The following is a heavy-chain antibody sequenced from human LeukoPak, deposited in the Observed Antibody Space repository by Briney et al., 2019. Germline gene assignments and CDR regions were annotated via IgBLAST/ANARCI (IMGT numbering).Heavy chain of an antibody. CDR3: AKTAEGYCSGTSCYYYYYMDV. CDR2: IRYDGSNK. Sequence: PGGSLRLSCAASGFTFSSYGMHWVRQAPGKGLEWVAFIRYDGSNKYYADSVKGRFTISRDNSKNTLYLQMNSLRAEDTAVYYCAKTAEGYCSGTSCYYYYYMDVWGKGTTVTVSS. D-gene: IGHD2-2*01. CDR1: GFTFSSYG. J-gene: IGHJ6*03. V-gene: IGHV3-30*02.